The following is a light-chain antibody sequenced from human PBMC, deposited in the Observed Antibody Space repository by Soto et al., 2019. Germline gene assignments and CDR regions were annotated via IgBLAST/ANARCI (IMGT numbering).Light chain of an antibody. V-gene: IGLV2-14*01. Sequence: QSALTQPASVSGSPGQSITISCAGTSSDIGGYNYVSWYQQHPGKAPKVMIYEDNKRPSAVSNRFSGSKSGNTASLNISGLQAEDEADYYCRSYTSSSTLFVFGSGTKLTVL. CDR1: SSDIGGYNY. J-gene: IGLJ1*01. CDR3: RSYTSSSTLFV. CDR2: EDN.